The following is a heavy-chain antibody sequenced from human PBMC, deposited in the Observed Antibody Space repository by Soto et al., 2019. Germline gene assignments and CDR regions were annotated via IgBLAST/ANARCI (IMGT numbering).Heavy chain of an antibody. CDR2: IYYSGST. J-gene: IGHJ4*02. CDR1: GGSISSGGYY. D-gene: IGHD3-22*01. Sequence: QVQLQESGPGLVKPSQTLSLTCTVSGGSISSGGYYWSWIRQHPGKGLEWIGYIYYSGSTYYNPYLKSRVTISVDTSKNQFSLKLSSVTAADTAVYYCARESRSGYYPNDYWGQGTLVTVSS. CDR3: ARESRSGYYPNDY. V-gene: IGHV4-31*03.